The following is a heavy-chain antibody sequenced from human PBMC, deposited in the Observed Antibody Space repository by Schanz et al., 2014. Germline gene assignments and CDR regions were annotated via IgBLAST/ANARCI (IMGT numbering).Heavy chain of an antibody. V-gene: IGHV3-23*01. D-gene: IGHD3-9*01. J-gene: IGHJ5*02. CDR1: GFSLDIFA. CDR2: LSEGGGGT. CDR3: AKAADWPVTRFDP. Sequence: EVHLLESGGGLVEPGGSLRLSCATSGFSLDIFAMSWVRQAPGKGLEWVSALSEGGGGTHYADSVRGRFTISSDSSKNTLYLQMSSLRADDTAVYYCAKAADWPVTRFDPWGQGTLXTVSS.